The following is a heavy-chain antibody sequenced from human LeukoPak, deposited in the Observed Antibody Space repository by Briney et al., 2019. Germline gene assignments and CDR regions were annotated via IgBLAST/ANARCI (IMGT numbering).Heavy chain of an antibody. CDR2: IKSKTDGGTT. J-gene: IGHJ3*02. Sequence: GGSLRLSCAASGFTFSNAWMSWVRQAPGKGLEWVGRIKSKTDGGTTDYAAPVKGRFTISRDGSKNTLYLQMNSLKTEDTAVYYCTTDPPVPADDAFDIWGQGTMVTVSS. CDR1: GFTFSNAW. D-gene: IGHD2-2*01. CDR3: TTDPPVPADDAFDI. V-gene: IGHV3-15*01.